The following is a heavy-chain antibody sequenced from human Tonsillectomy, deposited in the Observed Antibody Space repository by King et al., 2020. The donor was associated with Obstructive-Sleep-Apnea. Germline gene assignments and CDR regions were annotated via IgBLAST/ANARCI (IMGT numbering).Heavy chain of an antibody. Sequence: QLVQSGGGLVQPGGSLRLSCAASGFTFSSYSMNWVRQAPGKGLEWVSYISSSSSTIYYADSVKGRFTISRDNAKNSLYLQMNSLRAGDTAVYYCARDRGGYSYGYDSFDYWGQGTLVTVSS. V-gene: IGHV3-48*04. J-gene: IGHJ4*02. CDR3: ARDRGGYSYGYDSFDY. D-gene: IGHD5-18*01. CDR1: GFTFSSYS. CDR2: ISSSSSTI.